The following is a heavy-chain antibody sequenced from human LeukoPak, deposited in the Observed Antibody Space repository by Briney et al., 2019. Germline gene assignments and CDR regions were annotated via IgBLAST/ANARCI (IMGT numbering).Heavy chain of an antibody. V-gene: IGHV3-23*01. CDR2: ISSSDDGT. Sequence: SGGSLRLSCAASGFTFSSYSMNWVRRAPGKGLEWVSAISSSDDGTYHAGSVRGRFTISRDSSKNTLYLQMNNLRTEDAAIYYCAKAPVTSCRGAFCYPLDSWGQGTLVTVSS. D-gene: IGHD2-15*01. CDR1: GFTFSSYS. CDR3: AKAPVTSCRGAFCYPLDS. J-gene: IGHJ4*02.